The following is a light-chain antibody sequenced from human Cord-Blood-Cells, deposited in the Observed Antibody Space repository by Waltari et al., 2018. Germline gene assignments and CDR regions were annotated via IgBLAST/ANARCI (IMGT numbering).Light chain of an antibody. CDR3: QVWDSSSDHVV. CDR2: DAS. CDR1: NMGSKS. Sequence: SYVLTQPPSASVAPGKTARITRGGNNMGSKSVHWYQQKPGQAPVLVVYDASDRPSGIPEGFSGSNSGNTATLTISRVEAGDEADYYCQVWDSSSDHVVFGGGTKLTVL. V-gene: IGLV3-21*03. J-gene: IGLJ2*01.